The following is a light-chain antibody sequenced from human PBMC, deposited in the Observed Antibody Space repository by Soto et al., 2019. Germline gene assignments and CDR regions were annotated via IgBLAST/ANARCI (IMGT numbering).Light chain of an antibody. Sequence: DIQMTQSPTSVSASVGDRVTITCRASQGISRYSAWYQQKPGEAPKLLIYAASSLQSGVSSRFSGSGSGTDFTLTISSLQPEDFATYYCQQTKSFPPITFGQGTRVETK. CDR3: QQTKSFPPIT. V-gene: IGKV1D-12*01. CDR1: QGISRY. J-gene: IGKJ5*01. CDR2: AAS.